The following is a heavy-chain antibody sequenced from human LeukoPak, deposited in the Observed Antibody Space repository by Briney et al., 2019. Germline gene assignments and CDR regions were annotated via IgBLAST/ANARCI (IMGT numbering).Heavy chain of an antibody. J-gene: IGHJ6*03. Sequence: GGSLRLSCAASGFTFSSYSMNWVRQAPGKGLEWVSYISSSSNTIYYADSVKGRFTISRDNAKNSLYLHMNSLRAEDTAVYYCARLTVVPAAIIYYYYYYMDVWGKGTTVTVSS. CDR1: GFTFSSYS. V-gene: IGHV3-48*01. D-gene: IGHD2-2*01. CDR2: ISSSSNTI. CDR3: ARLTVVPAAIIYYYYYYMDV.